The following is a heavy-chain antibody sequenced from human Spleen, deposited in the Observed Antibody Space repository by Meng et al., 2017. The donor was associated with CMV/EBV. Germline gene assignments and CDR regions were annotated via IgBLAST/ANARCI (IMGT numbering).Heavy chain of an antibody. CDR3: ARDSSSGYYYGMDV. J-gene: IGHJ6*02. CDR2: VRYDGSDK. CDR1: GFTFDNYG. V-gene: IGHV3-30*02. Sequence: GESLKISCAASGFTFDNYGMHWVRQAPGKGLEWVAFVRYDGSDKYYADSVKGQFTISRDNSKNTLYLQMNSLRAEDTAVYYCARDSSSGYYYGMDVWGQGTTVTVSS. D-gene: IGHD3-22*01.